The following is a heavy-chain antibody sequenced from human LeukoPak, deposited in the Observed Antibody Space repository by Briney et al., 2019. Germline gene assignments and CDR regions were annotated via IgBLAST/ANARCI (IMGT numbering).Heavy chain of an antibody. CDR3: AKWYSSSWYYYDYYGMDV. V-gene: IGHV3-23*01. CDR2: ISGSGGST. J-gene: IGHJ6*02. Sequence: GGSLRLSCAASGFTFSSYAMSWVRQAPGKGMEWVSAISGSGGSTYYADSVKGRFTISRDNSKNTLYLQMNSLRAEDTAVYYCAKWYSSSWYYYDYYGMDVWGQGTTVTVSS. D-gene: IGHD6-13*01. CDR1: GFTFSSYA.